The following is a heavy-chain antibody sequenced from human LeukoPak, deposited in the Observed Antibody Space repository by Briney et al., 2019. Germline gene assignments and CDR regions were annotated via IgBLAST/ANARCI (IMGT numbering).Heavy chain of an antibody. CDR1: GGTFSSYA. CDR3: ARAPYYDYVWGSYRLGGFYY. J-gene: IGHJ4*02. V-gene: IGHV1-69*13. D-gene: IGHD3-16*02. CDR2: IIPIFGTA. Sequence: AVKVSCKASGGTFSSYAISGVRQAPGQGLEWMGGIIPIFGTANYAQKFQGRVTITADESTSTAYMELSSLRSEGTAVYYCARAPYYDYVWGSYRLGGFYYWGQGTLVTVSS.